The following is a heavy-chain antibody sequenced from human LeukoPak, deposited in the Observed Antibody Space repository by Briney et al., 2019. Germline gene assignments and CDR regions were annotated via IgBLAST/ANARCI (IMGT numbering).Heavy chain of an antibody. V-gene: IGHV1-69*06. Sequence: ASVKVSCKASGGTFSSYAITWVRQAPGQGIEWMGGIIPIFGTANYAQKFQGRVTITADKSTSTAYMELSSLRSEDTAVYYCARNAAMRPYYENNWFDPWGQGTLVTVSS. CDR1: GGTFSSYA. D-gene: IGHD2/OR15-2a*01. J-gene: IGHJ5*02. CDR3: ARNAAMRPYYENNWFDP. CDR2: IIPIFGTA.